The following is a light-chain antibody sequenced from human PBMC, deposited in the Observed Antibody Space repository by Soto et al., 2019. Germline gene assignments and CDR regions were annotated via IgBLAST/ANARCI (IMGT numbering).Light chain of an antibody. V-gene: IGKV3-20*01. J-gene: IGKJ3*01. CDR2: AS. CDR3: QHYGTSPL. Sequence: EIVLTQSPGTLSLSPGERATLSCRASQSVSDSYLAWYQQKPGQAPRLLIYASSRAAGIPDWVSGSGSGADISLSISRLEPDDFAVYYCQHYGTSPLFGPGTRVDIK. CDR1: QSVSDSY.